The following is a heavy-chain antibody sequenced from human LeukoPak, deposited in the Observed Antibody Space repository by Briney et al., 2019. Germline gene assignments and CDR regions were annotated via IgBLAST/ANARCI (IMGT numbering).Heavy chain of an antibody. J-gene: IGHJ4*02. CDR2: IYYTGST. CDR1: GGSISSYY. V-gene: IGHV4-59*12. CDR3: ARLNGNFQNFYDY. Sequence: SETLSLTCTVSGGSISSYYWSWIRQPPGKGLEWIGYIYYTGSTNYNPSLKSRVTMSVDTSKNQFSLKLTSVTAADTALYYCARLNGNFQNFYDYWGQGTLVTVSS. D-gene: IGHD1-7*01.